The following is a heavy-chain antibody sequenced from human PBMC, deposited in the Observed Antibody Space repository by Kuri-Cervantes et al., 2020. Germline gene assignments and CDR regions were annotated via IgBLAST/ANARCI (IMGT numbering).Heavy chain of an antibody. CDR2: IKQDGSEK. V-gene: IGHV3-7*01. CDR3: ARDGDH. D-gene: IGHD7-27*01. Sequence: ETLSLTCAASGFTFSSYWMSWVRQAPGKGLEWVANIKQDGSEKYYVDSVKGRFTISRDNAKNSLYLQMNSLRDEDTAVYYCARDGDHWGQGTLVTVSS. CDR1: GFTFSSYW. J-gene: IGHJ4*02.